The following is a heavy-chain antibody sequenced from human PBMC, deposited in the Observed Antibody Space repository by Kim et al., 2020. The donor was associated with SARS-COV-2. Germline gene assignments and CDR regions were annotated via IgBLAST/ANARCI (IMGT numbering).Heavy chain of an antibody. CDR3: IGSGGQQLGNYYYYYGMDV. J-gene: IGHJ6*02. V-gene: IGHV3-15*01. CDR2: IKSKTDGGTT. Sequence: GGSLRLSCAASGFTFSNAWMSWVRQAPGKGLEWVGRIKSKTDGGTTDYAAPVKGRFTISRDDSKNTLYLQMNSLKTEDTAVYYCIGSGGQQLGNYYYYYGMDVWGQGTTVTVSS. CDR1: GFTFSNAW. D-gene: IGHD6-13*01.